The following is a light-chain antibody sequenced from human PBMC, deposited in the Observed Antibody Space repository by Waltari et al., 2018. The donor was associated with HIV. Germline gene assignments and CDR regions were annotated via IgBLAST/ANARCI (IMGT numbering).Light chain of an antibody. CDR2: AAS. CDR3: QQLNSYPRT. V-gene: IGKV1-9*01. J-gene: IGKJ1*01. Sequence: DIQLTQSPSLLSASVGDRVTITFRASQGISSYLAWYQQKPGQAPKLLIYAASTLQSGVPSRFSGSGSGTEFTLTISSLQPEDFATYYCQQLNSYPRTFGQGTKVEIK. CDR1: QGISSY.